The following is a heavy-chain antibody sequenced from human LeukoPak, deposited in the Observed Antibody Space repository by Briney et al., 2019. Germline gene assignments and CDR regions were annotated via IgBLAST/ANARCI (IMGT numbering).Heavy chain of an antibody. CDR3: ARDYYDSSGYYQGIDY. V-gene: IGHV1-69*01. CDR1: GGTFSSYA. CDR2: IIPIFGTA. D-gene: IGHD3-22*01. J-gene: IGHJ4*02. Sequence: EASVKVSXKASGGTFSSYAISWVRQAPGQGLEWMGVIIPIFGTANYAQKFQGRVTITADESTSTAYMELSSLRSEDTAVYYCARDYYDSSGYYQGIDYWGQGPLVTVSS.